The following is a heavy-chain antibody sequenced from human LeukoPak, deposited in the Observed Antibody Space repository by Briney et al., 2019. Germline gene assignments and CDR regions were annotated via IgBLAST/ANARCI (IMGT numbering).Heavy chain of an antibody. V-gene: IGHV4-59*08. CDR1: GDSIGTYY. J-gene: IGHJ5*01. Sequence: KTSETLSLTCTASGDSIGTYYWSWIRRAPGKGLEWIEHVYYAGITDYNPSLRSRVTVSVDTSKNQFSLRLTSVTAADTAVYYCARSVPSLDYLFDSWGHGTLVTVSS. CDR3: ARSVPSLDYLFDS. D-gene: IGHD4-11*01. CDR2: VYYAGIT.